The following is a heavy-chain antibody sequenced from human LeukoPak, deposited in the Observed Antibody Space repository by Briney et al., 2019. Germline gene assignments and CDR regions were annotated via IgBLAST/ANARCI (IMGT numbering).Heavy chain of an antibody. Sequence: KTSETLSLTCAVYGESLSGHYWTWVRQPPGKGLEWIAEISHRGITIYNPSLKSRVTISVDTSKNQFSLKLSSVTAADTAVYYCARDTPFRIWGRGTLVTVSS. V-gene: IGHV4-34*01. CDR1: GESLSGHY. D-gene: IGHD1-14*01. CDR3: ARDTPFRI. J-gene: IGHJ4*02. CDR2: ISHRGIT.